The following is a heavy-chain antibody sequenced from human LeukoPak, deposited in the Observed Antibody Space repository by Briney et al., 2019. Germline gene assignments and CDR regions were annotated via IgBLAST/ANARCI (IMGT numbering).Heavy chain of an antibody. J-gene: IGHJ4*02. V-gene: IGHV1-2*02. CDR1: GYTFTGYY. D-gene: IGHD1-26*01. Sequence: ASVTVSCKASGYTFTGYYMHWVRQAPGQGLEWMGWINPNSGGTNYAQKFQGRVTMTRDTSISTAYMELSRLRSDDTAVYYCARSSRLVGATPDYWGQGTLVTVSS. CDR2: INPNSGGT. CDR3: ARSSRLVGATPDY.